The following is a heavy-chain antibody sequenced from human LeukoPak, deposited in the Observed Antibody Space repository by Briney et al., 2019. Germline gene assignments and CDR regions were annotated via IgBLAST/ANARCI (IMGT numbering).Heavy chain of an antibody. CDR2: IWHDGSSK. J-gene: IGHJ4*02. CDR1: GFIFSHYG. V-gene: IGHV3-33*06. D-gene: IGHD4-11*01. Sequence: PGRSLRLSCAASGFIFSHYGMHWVRQAPGKGLEWVAVIWHDGSSKYYADSVKGRFTISRDNSENTVYLQMNSLRAEDTAVYYCAKDARRGFDYSNSLEYWGQGDLVTVSS. CDR3: AKDARRGFDYSNSLEY.